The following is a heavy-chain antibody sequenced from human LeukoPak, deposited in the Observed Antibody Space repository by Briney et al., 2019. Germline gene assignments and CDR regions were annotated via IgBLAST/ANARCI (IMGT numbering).Heavy chain of an antibody. CDR2: IYHSGST. J-gene: IGHJ4*02. D-gene: IGHD5-18*01. Sequence: SETLSLTCTVSGASISTSPYYWGWIRQPPGKGLEWIGSIYHSGSTYYNPSLKSRVTISVDTSKNQFSLKLSSVTAADTAVYYCARSPGSTMVTSTDWGQGTLVTVSS. V-gene: IGHV4-39*07. CDR1: GASISTSPYY. CDR3: ARSPGSTMVTSTD.